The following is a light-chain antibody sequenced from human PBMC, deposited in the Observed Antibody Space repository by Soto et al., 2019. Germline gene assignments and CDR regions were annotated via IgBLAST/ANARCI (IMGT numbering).Light chain of an antibody. J-gene: IGLJ3*02. CDR2: DVT. CDR3: SSYTSSSTPLV. CDR1: SSDVGGYNY. V-gene: IGLV2-14*01. Sequence: QSALTQPASVSGSPGQSITISCTGTSSDVGGYNYVSWYQQHPGKAPKLMIYDVTNRPSGVSNRFSGSKSGNTDSLTISGLQAEDEADYYCSSYTSSSTPLVFGGGTKLTVL.